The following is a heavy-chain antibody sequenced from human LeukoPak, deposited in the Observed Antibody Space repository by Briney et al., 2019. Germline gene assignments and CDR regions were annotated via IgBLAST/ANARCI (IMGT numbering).Heavy chain of an antibody. V-gene: IGHV4-39*07. CDR2: IYYSGTT. CDR1: GGSIKSSSYY. D-gene: IGHD2-2*01. CDR3: AKIYCSSITCYLDF. Sequence: SETLSLTCNVSGGSIKSSSYYWGWIRQPPGKGLEWIGSIYYSGTTYYNPSLMRRVTISVDKSKNQFSLRLSSVTAADTAVYYCAKIYCSSITCYLDFWGQGTLVTVSS. J-gene: IGHJ4*02.